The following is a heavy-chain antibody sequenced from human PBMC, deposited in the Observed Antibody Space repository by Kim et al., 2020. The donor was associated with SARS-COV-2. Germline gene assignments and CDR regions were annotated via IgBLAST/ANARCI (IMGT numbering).Heavy chain of an antibody. CDR2: IWYDGSNK. J-gene: IGHJ3*02. V-gene: IGHV3-33*06. Sequence: GGSLRLSCAASGFTFSSYGMHWVRQAPGKGLEWVAVIWYDGSNKYYADSVKGRFTISRDNSKNTLYLQMNSLRAEDTAVYYCAKGSIVATILHAFDIWGQGTMVTVSS. CDR3: AKGSIVATILHAFDI. CDR1: GFTFSSYG. D-gene: IGHD5-12*01.